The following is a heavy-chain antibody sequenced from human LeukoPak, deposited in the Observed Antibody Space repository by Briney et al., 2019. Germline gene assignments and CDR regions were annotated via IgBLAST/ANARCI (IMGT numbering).Heavy chain of an antibody. Sequence: GGSLRLSCAASGFTFDDYGMSWVRQAPGKGLEWVSGINWNGSSTGYADSVKGRFTISRDNAKNSLYLQMNSLRAEDTALYHCARVRYSSSSGALLYFDYWGQGTLVTVSS. CDR1: GFTFDDYG. V-gene: IGHV3-20*01. CDR2: INWNGSST. D-gene: IGHD6-6*01. J-gene: IGHJ4*02. CDR3: ARVRYSSSSGALLYFDY.